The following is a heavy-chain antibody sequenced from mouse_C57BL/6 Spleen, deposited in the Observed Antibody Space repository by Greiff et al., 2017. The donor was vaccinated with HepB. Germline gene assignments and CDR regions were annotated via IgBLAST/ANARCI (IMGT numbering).Heavy chain of an antibody. CDR1: GFNIKDDY. V-gene: IGHV14-4*01. CDR3: TTQSAWFAY. CDR2: IDPENGDT. Sequence: VQLQHSGAELVRPGASVKLSCTASGFNIKDDYMHWVKQRPEQGLEWIGWIDPENGDTEYASKFQGKATITADTSSNTAYLQLSSLTSEDTAVYYCTTQSAWFAYWGQGTLVTVSA. J-gene: IGHJ3*01.